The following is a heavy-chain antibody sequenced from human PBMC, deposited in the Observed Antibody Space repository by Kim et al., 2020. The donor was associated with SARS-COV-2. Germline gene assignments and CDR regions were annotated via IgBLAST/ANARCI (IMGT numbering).Heavy chain of an antibody. CDR1: GFTFSSYS. Sequence: GGSLRLSCAASGFTFSSYSMNWVRQAPGKGLEWVSSISSSSSYIYYADSVKGRFTISRDNAKNSLYLQMNSLRAEDTAVYYCARDYYDSSGYYETWFDPWGQGTLVTVSS. J-gene: IGHJ5*02. D-gene: IGHD3-22*01. CDR3: ARDYYDSSGYYETWFDP. CDR2: ISSSSSYI. V-gene: IGHV3-21*01.